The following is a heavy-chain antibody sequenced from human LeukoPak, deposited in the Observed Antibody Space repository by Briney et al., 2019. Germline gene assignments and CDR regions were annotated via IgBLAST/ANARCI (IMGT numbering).Heavy chain of an antibody. Sequence: GGSLRLSCAASGFTFSSYAMSWVRQAPGKGLEWVSAISGSGGSTYYADSVMGRFTISRDNSKNTLYLQMNSLRAEDTAVYYCAKKAWGSIAAHYYYYMDVWGKGTTVTVSS. V-gene: IGHV3-23*01. CDR2: ISGSGGST. D-gene: IGHD6-6*01. J-gene: IGHJ6*03. CDR1: GFTFSSYA. CDR3: AKKAWGSIAAHYYYYMDV.